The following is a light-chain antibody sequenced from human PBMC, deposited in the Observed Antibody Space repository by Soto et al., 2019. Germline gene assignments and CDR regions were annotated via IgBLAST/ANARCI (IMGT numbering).Light chain of an antibody. V-gene: IGKV1D-8*01. CDR2: DTS. CDR1: QDIGHY. CDR3: QQYYTFPLYT. Sequence: VIWMTQSPSFLSAIRGDRVTISCRMSQDIGHYLAWYRQKPGKAPELLIYDTSRLQTGAPSRFSGSGSGIYFTLTISSLQSEDFATYYCQQYYTFPLYTFGQGTKLEI. J-gene: IGKJ2*01.